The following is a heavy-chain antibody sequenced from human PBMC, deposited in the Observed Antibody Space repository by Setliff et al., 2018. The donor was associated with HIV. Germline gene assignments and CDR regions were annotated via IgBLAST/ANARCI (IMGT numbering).Heavy chain of an antibody. CDR1: EFILSSYA. V-gene: IGHV3-23*01. CDR2: ISGGVGTT. CDR3: AKGAPSDGIQYYYYMDV. Sequence: PGGSLRLSCVASEFILSSYAMTWVRQAPGKGLEWVSAISGGVGTTYYADSVKGRFSISRDNSKNTMSLEMSSLRAEDTAVYYCAKGAPSDGIQYYYYMDVWGKGTTVTVSS. J-gene: IGHJ6*03.